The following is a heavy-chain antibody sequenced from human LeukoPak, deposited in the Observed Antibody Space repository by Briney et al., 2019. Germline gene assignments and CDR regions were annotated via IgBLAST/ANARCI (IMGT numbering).Heavy chain of an antibody. CDR2: IWYDGSNK. J-gene: IGHJ4*02. Sequence: PGGSLRLSCAASGFTFSSYGMHWVSQAPGKGLEWLAVIWYDGSNKYYADSVKGRFTISRDNSRNTLYLQMNSLRAEDTAVYYCAKDPEASSWSFLDYWGQGTLVTVSS. CDR3: AKDPEASSWSFLDY. D-gene: IGHD6-13*01. V-gene: IGHV3-33*06. CDR1: GFTFSSYG.